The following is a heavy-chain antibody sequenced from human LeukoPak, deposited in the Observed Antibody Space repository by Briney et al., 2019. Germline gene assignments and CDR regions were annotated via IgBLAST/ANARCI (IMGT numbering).Heavy chain of an antibody. CDR1: GFTFSSYG. CDR3: ARESSAYCGGDCYPGHFDY. CDR2: IWYDGSNK. V-gene: IGHV3-33*01. Sequence: GRSLRLSCAASGFTFSSYGMHWVRQAPGKGLEWVAVIWYDGSNKYYADSVKGRFTISRDNSKNTLYLQMNSLGAEDTAVYYCARESSAYCGGDCYPGHFDYWGQGTLVTVSS. D-gene: IGHD2-21*02. J-gene: IGHJ4*02.